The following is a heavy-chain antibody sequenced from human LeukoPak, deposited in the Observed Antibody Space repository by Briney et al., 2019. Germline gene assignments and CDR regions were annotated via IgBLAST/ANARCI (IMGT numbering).Heavy chain of an antibody. CDR1: GFTFSSHP. Sequence: PGGSLRLSCSASGFTFSSHPMHWVRQAPGKGLEYVPSISGGGTTDYADSVRGRFTISRDNSKNTLYLQMSSLSPEDTAVYYCVRNLPMDYWGQGTLVTVSS. CDR2: ISGGGTT. CDR3: VRNLPMDY. D-gene: IGHD1-14*01. V-gene: IGHV3-64D*06. J-gene: IGHJ4*02.